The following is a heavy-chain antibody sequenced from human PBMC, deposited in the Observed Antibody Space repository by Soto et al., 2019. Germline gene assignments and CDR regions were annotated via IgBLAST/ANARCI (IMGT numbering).Heavy chain of an antibody. V-gene: IGHV1-58*01. CDR3: AADMGGYIYGLGTY. Sequence: SVKVSCKASGLTFSSSAVHWVRQARGHRLEWIGWIDVGSANANYAQMHQERVTISRDMSTSTAYMELSSLRPEDTAVYYCAADMGGYIYGLGTYWGQRTLVTVSS. CDR1: GLTFSSSA. CDR2: IDVGSANA. D-gene: IGHD5-18*01. J-gene: IGHJ4*02.